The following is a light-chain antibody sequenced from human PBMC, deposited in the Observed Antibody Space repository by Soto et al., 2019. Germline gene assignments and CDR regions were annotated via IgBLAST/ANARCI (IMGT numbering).Light chain of an antibody. J-gene: IGLJ2*01. CDR1: SSDVGGYNF. CDR3: SSYTSSSTLEV. Sequence: QSVLTQPASVSGSPGQSITISCTGTSSDVGGYNFVSWYQLHPGKAPKLMIYDVSNRPSGVSDRFSGSKSGNTASLTISGIQAEDEADYYCSSYTSSSTLEVFGGGTKLTVL. V-gene: IGLV2-14*01. CDR2: DVS.